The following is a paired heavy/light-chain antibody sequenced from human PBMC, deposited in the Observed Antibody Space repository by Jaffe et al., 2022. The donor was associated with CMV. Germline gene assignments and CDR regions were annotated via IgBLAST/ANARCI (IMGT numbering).Heavy chain of an antibody. J-gene: IGHJ3*02. CDR3: ARDGGDSGEHVDAFDI. CDR1: GFTLSSYE. D-gene: IGHD2-21*02. CDR2: SSSSGSAI. Sequence: EEQLVESGGGLVQPGGSLRLSCVASGFTLSSYEMAWVRQAPGKGLEWVSYSSSSGSAIGYVDSVKGRFTISRDNAKNSLYLQMNSLRGDDTAVYYCARDGGDSGEHVDAFDIWGQGTLVTVSP. V-gene: IGHV3-48*03.
Light chain of an antibody. CDR2: DVG. CDR1: SSDVGTYKF. CDR3: SSYAGTYTWV. Sequence: QSALTQPRSVSGSPGQSVTISCTGTSSDVGTYKFVSWYQQHPGKAPKVMIYDVGKRPSGVPDRFSGSKSGNTASLTISGLQAEDEADYYCSSYAGTYTWVFGGGTKLTVL. J-gene: IGLJ3*02. V-gene: IGLV2-11*01.